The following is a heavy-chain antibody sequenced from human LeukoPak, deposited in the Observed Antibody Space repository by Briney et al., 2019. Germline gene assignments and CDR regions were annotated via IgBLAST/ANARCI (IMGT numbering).Heavy chain of an antibody. D-gene: IGHD3-9*01. Sequence: SETLSLTCTVSGVSITSYKWSWLRQSPGEGLEWIGFISTSGRTDYNPSLTSRVSMSVDTSKSQDSLRLSSVTAEDTAVYYCATSYDNKIVPYDCWGQGILVTVSS. CDR1: GVSITSYK. CDR2: ISTSGRT. V-gene: IGHV4-4*09. J-gene: IGHJ4*02. CDR3: ATSYDNKIVPYDC.